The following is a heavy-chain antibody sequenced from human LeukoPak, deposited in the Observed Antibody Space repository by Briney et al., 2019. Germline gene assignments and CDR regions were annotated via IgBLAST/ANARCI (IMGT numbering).Heavy chain of an antibody. CDR1: GYTFNSYG. V-gene: IGHV1-18*01. J-gene: IGHJ5*02. D-gene: IGHD3-22*01. CDR2: INTYIGNT. Sequence: ASVKVSCKASGYTFNSYGITWVRQAPGQGLEWMGWINTYIGNTNYAQKIQGRVTMTTDTSTSTVYMELRSLRSDDTAMYYCARDQYYDSKGWFDPWGQGTLVTVSS. CDR3: ARDQYYDSKGWFDP.